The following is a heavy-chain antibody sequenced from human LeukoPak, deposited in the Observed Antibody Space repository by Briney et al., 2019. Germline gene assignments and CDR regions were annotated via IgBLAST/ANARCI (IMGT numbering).Heavy chain of an antibody. Sequence: SETLSLTCTVSGGSISSYYWSWIRQPPGKGLEWIGYIYYSGSTNYNPSLKSRVTISVDTSKNQFSLKLSSVTAADTAVYYCARVGSIAAAGWYFDYWGQGTLVTVSS. V-gene: IGHV4-59*01. CDR3: ARVGSIAAAGWYFDY. CDR2: IYYSGST. D-gene: IGHD6-13*01. CDR1: GGSISSYY. J-gene: IGHJ4*02.